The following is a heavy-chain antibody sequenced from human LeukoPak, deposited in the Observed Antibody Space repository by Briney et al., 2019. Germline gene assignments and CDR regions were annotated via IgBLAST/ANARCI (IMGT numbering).Heavy chain of an antibody. CDR2: IYSGGTT. CDR3: STSPRWGD. D-gene: IGHD3-16*01. V-gene: IGHV3-53*01. Sequence: PGGSLRLSCAPSGFTVINNYMTWVRQAPGKGLEWVSVIYSGGTTHYADSVKGRFTISRDNSKNTLYLQMNSLRVDDTAVYYCSTSPRWGDWGKGTTVTVSS. CDR1: GFTVINNY. J-gene: IGHJ6*04.